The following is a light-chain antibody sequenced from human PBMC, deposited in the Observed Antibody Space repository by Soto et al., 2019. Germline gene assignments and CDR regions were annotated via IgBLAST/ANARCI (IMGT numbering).Light chain of an antibody. CDR2: GAS. CDR3: QQYINLPPLT. J-gene: IGKJ4*01. CDR1: QSVSSN. V-gene: IGKV3-15*01. Sequence: EIVMTQSPATMSVSPGERATLSCRASQSVSSNLAWYQQTPGQAPRLLIYGASTRATGIPARFSGSGSGTEFSLTISSLQSEDFAVYYCQQYINLPPLTFGGGTKVEIK.